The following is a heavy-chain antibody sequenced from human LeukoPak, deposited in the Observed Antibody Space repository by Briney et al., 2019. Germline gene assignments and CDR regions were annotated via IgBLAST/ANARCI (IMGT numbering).Heavy chain of an antibody. Sequence: PGGSLRLSCAASGFTFSGSAMHWVRQASGKGLEWVGRIRSKANSYATAYAASVKGRFTISRDDSKNTAYLQMNSLKTEDTAVYYCAVRGVIIMAPPALNYYMDVWGKGTTVTISS. V-gene: IGHV3-73*01. J-gene: IGHJ6*03. CDR3: AVRGVIIMAPPALNYYMDV. CDR2: IRSKANSYAT. CDR1: GFTFSGSA. D-gene: IGHD3-10*01.